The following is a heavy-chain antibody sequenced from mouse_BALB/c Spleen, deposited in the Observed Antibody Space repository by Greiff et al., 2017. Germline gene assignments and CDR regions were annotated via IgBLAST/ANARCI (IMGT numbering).Heavy chain of an antibody. CDR1: GFNIKDTY. Sequence: VQLQQSGAELVKPGASVKLSCTASGFNIKDTYMHWVKQRPEQGLEWIGRIDPANGNTKYDPKFQGKATITADTSSNTAYLQLSSLTSEDTAVYYCALYYGNYVGFFAYWGQGTLVTVSA. CDR2: IDPANGNT. CDR3: ALYYGNYVGFFAY. V-gene: IGHV14-3*02. J-gene: IGHJ3*01. D-gene: IGHD2-1*01.